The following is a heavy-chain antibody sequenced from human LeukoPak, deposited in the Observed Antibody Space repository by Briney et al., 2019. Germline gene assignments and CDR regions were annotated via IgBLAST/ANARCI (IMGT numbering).Heavy chain of an antibody. CDR2: IYYSGRS. CDR3: ASKPIFYDSGSRWYYFDY. D-gene: IGHD3-10*01. Sequence: PSETLSLTCTVSGGSISSSSYYWGWVRQPPGKGLEWIASIYYSGRSYYNPSLTSRVTISVDTSRNQFSLKLSSVTAADTAVYYCASKPIFYDSGSRWYYFDYWGQGTLVTVSS. CDR1: GGSISSSSYY. J-gene: IGHJ4*02. V-gene: IGHV4-39*01.